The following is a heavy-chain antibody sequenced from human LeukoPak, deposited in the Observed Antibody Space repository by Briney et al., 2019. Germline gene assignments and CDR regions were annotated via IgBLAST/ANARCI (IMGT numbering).Heavy chain of an antibody. CDR1: GFIFSSYG. Sequence: PGGSLRLSCAASGFIFSSYGVSWVRQAPGKGPEWVSSLSGRGDTTYYADSVKGRFTISRDNFKNILYLKMSSLRAEDTAVYFCAKEDFGDYGSGSYYGSNYWGQGTLVTVSS. CDR2: LSGRGDTT. D-gene: IGHD3-10*01. J-gene: IGHJ4*02. V-gene: IGHV3-23*01. CDR3: AKEDFGDYGSGSYYGSNY.